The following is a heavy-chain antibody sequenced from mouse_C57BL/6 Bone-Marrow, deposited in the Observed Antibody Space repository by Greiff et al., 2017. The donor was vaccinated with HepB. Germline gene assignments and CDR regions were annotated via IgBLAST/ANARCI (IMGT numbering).Heavy chain of an antibody. CDR2: IYPGSGST. V-gene: IGHV1-55*01. CDR3: ARSVVAIDY. J-gene: IGHJ2*01. CDR1: GYTFTSYW. Sequence: QVQLQQPGAELVKPGASVKMSCKASGYTFTSYWLTWVQQRPGQGLEWIGDIYPGSGSTNYNEKFKSKATLTVDTSSSTAYMQLSSLTSEDSAVYYCARSVVAIDYWGQGTTLTVSS. D-gene: IGHD1-1*01.